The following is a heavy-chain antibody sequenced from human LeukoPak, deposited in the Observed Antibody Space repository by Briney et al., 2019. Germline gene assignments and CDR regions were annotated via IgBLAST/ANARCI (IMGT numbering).Heavy chain of an antibody. Sequence: SETLSLTCAVYGGSFSGYYWRWIRQPPGKGREWIGEINHSGSTNYNPSLKSRVTISVDTSKNQFSLKLSSVTAADTAVYYCARTGYYDSSGYPDPNYWGQGTLVTVSS. J-gene: IGHJ4*02. V-gene: IGHV4-34*01. CDR2: INHSGST. CDR3: ARTGYYDSSGYPDPNY. D-gene: IGHD3-22*01. CDR1: GGSFSGYY.